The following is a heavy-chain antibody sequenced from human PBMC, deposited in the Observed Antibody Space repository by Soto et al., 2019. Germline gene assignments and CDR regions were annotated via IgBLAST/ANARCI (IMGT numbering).Heavy chain of an antibody. CDR3: ARQTWLQLWDLSDYYYGMDV. D-gene: IGHD5-18*01. J-gene: IGHJ6*02. V-gene: IGHV4-39*01. Sequence: PSETLSLTCTVSGGSISSSSYYWGWIRQPPGKGLEWIGSIYYSGSTYYNPSLKSRVTISVDTSKNQFSLKLSSVTAADTAVYYCARQTWLQLWDLSDYYYGMDVWGQGTTVTVSS. CDR1: GGSISSSSYY. CDR2: IYYSGST.